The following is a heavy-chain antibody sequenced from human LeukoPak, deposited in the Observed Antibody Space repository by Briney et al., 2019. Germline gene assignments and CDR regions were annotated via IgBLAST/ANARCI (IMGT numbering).Heavy chain of an antibody. V-gene: IGHV4-59*01. CDR1: GGSMTSYY. J-gene: IGHJ6*03. Sequence: SETLSLTCNVSGGSMTSYYWSWIRQPPGKGLEWIGYIYYSGSTIYSPSLRSRVTISVDTSRNQFSLKLTSVTAADTAVYHCARAPAGPPYYYMDVWGKGTTVTVSS. CDR2: IYYSGST. CDR3: ARAPAGPPYYYMDV.